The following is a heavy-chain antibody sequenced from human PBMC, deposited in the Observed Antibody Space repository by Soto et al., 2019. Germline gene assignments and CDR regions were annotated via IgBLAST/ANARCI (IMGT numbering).Heavy chain of an antibody. D-gene: IGHD4-17*01. Sequence: ASVKVSCKASGYTFTSYYMHWVRQAPGQGPEWMGIINPSGGSTSYAQKFQGRVTMTRDTSTSTVYMELSSLRSEDTAVYYCARDHGDYDSPRVHFDYWGQGTLVTVSS. CDR1: GYTFTSYY. J-gene: IGHJ4*02. CDR2: INPSGGST. CDR3: ARDHGDYDSPRVHFDY. V-gene: IGHV1-46*03.